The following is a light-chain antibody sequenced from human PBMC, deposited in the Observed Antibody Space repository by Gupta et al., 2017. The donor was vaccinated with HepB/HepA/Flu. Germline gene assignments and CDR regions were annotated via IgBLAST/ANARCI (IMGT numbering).Light chain of an antibody. CDR3: QQYNSYSWT. CDR2: KAS. V-gene: IGKV1-5*03. CDR1: QSISSW. Sequence: DIQMTQSPSPLPASVGDRVTITCRASQSISSWLAWYQQKPGKAPKLLIYKASSLESGVPSRFSGSGSGTEFTLTISSLQPDDFATYYCQQYNSYSWTFGQGTKVEIK. J-gene: IGKJ1*01.